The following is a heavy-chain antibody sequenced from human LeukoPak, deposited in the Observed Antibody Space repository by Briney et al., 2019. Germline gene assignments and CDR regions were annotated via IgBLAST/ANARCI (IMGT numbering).Heavy chain of an antibody. D-gene: IGHD2-21*01. V-gene: IGHV3-30*02. J-gene: IGHJ4*02. CDR1: GFTFSSYG. CDR3: AKVHLYSFTPPFDY. Sequence: GGSLRLSCAASGFTFSSYGMHWVRQAPGKGLEWVAVIWYDGSNKYYADSVKGRFTISRDNSKNTLYLQMNSLGPEDTAVYYCAKVHLYSFTPPFDYWGQGTLVTVSS. CDR2: IWYDGSNK.